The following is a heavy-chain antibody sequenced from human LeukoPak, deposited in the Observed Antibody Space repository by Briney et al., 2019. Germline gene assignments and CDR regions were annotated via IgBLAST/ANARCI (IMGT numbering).Heavy chain of an antibody. J-gene: IGHJ5*02. CDR3: ARGPYSNYWFNP. CDR1: GYTFTSYA. D-gene: IGHD4-11*01. Sequence: GASVNVSCKTSGYTFTSYAMHWVCLAPGQRLEWMGWINAGNGNTKYSQKFQDRVTITRDTSASTAYMELSSLRSEDTAVYFCARGPYSNYWFNPWGQGTLVTVSS. V-gene: IGHV1-3*01. CDR2: INAGNGNT.